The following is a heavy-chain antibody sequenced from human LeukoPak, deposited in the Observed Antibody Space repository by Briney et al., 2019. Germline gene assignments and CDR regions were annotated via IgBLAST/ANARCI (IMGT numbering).Heavy chain of an antibody. V-gene: IGHV4-39*07. CDR3: ARGSLDYVWGSYRSYYFDY. J-gene: IGHJ4*02. D-gene: IGHD3-16*02. CDR2: IYYSGST. CDR1: GGSISSSSYY. Sequence: PSETLSLTCTVSGGSISSSSYYWGWIRQPPGKGLEWIGSIYYSGSTYYNPSLKSRVTISVDTSKNQFSLRLSSVTAADTAVYYCARGSLDYVWGSYRSYYFDYWGQGTLVTVSS.